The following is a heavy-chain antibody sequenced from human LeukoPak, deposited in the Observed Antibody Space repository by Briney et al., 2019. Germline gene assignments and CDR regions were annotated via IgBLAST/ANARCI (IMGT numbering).Heavy chain of an antibody. CDR3: ARGPIVVVISAFDI. D-gene: IGHD3-22*01. J-gene: IGHJ3*02. V-gene: IGHV4-31*03. CDR1: GGSISSGGYY. CDR2: IYYSGST. Sequence: SQTLSLTCTVSGGSISSGGYYWSWIRQHPGKGLEWIGYIYYSGSTYYNPSLKSRVTISVDTSKNQFSLKLSSVTAADTAVYYCARGPIVVVISAFDIWGQGTMVTVSS.